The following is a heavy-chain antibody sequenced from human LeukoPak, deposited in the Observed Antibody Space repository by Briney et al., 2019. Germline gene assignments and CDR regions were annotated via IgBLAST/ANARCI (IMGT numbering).Heavy chain of an antibody. CDR3: ARGYCSSTSCPGGGWFDP. V-gene: IGHV4-34*01. J-gene: IGHJ5*02. D-gene: IGHD2-2*01. CDR1: GGSFSGYY. Sequence: IPSETLSPTCAVYGGSFSGYYWSWIRQPPGKGLEWIGEIKHSGSTNYNPSLKSRVTISVDTSKNPFSLKLSSVTAADTAVYYCARGYCSSTSCPGGGWFDPWGQGTLVTVSS. CDR2: IKHSGST.